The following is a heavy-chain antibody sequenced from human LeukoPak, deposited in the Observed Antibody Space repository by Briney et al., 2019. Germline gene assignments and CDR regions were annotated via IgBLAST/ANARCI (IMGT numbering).Heavy chain of an antibody. CDR3: ARVGYYESSGYYEY. CDR1: GYTFTYYY. Sequence: ASVKVSCKASGYTFTYYYIHWVRQAPGHGLEWMGLINPNGGSTDHAQKFQGRVTMTRDTSISTVYMELSRLRSDDTAVYYCARVGYYESSGYYEYWGQGTLVTVSS. J-gene: IGHJ4*02. CDR2: INPNGGST. V-gene: IGHV1-46*01. D-gene: IGHD3-22*01.